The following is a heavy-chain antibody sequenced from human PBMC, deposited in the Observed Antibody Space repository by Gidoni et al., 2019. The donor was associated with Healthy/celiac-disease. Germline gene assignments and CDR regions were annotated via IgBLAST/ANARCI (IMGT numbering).Heavy chain of an antibody. CDR3: ARGGSGSYYSWSPYYYYYGMDV. CDR2: ISSSGSTI. CDR1: GFTFSDYY. J-gene: IGHJ6*02. D-gene: IGHD1-26*01. V-gene: IGHV3-11*01. Sequence: QVQLVESGGGLVKPGRSLRLSCAASGFTFSDYYMSWIRQAPGKGLEWVSYISSSGSTIYYADSVKGRFTISRDNAKNSLYLQMNSLRAEDTAVYYCARGGSGSYYSWSPYYYYYGMDVWGQGTTVTVSS.